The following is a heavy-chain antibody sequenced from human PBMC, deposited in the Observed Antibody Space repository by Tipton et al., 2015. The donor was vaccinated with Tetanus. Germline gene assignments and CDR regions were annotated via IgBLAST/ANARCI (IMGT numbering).Heavy chain of an antibody. CDR1: GFTFSDYY. Sequence: SLRLSCAASGFTFSDYYMSWIRQAPGKGLEWVSYISSSGSTIYYADSVKGRFTISRDNAKNSLSLQVNSLRAEDTAVYYCARVGISQNAYSYVYHGLDVWGQGTTVTVSS. CDR2: ISSSGSTI. D-gene: IGHD5-18*01. CDR3: ARVGISQNAYSYVYHGLDV. J-gene: IGHJ6*02. V-gene: IGHV3-11*01.